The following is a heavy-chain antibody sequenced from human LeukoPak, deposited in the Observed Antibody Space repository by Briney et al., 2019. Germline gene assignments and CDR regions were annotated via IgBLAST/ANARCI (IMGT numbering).Heavy chain of an antibody. J-gene: IGHJ6*03. V-gene: IGHV4-59*12. CDR2: IYYSGST. Sequence: SETLSLTCTVSGGSISSYYWSWLRQPPGKGLEWIGYIYYSGSTNYNPSLKSRVTISVDTSKNQFSLKLSSVTAADTAVYYCARAGARYCSSTSCRPYYYYMDVWGKGTTVTVSS. D-gene: IGHD2-2*01. CDR1: GGSISSYY. CDR3: ARAGARYCSSTSCRPYYYYMDV.